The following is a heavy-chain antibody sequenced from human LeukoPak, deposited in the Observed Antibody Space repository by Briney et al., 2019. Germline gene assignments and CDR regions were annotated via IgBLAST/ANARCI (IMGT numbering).Heavy chain of an antibody. V-gene: IGHV3-30*18. CDR2: ISYDGSNK. D-gene: IGHD6-13*01. Sequence: PGGSLRLSCAASGFTFSSYGMHWVRQAPGKGLEWVAVISYDGSNKYYADSVKGRFTISRDNSKNTLYLQMSSLRAEDTAVYYCAKFSGEYSSSWQSGYYYMDVWGKGTTVTISS. J-gene: IGHJ6*03. CDR1: GFTFSSYG. CDR3: AKFSGEYSSSWQSGYYYMDV.